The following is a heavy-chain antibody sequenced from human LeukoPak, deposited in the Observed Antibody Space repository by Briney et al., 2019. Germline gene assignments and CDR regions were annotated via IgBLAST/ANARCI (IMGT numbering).Heavy chain of an antibody. Sequence: PGGSLRLSCAASGFTFSSYAMSWVRQAPGKGLEWVSAISGSGGSTYYADSVKGRFTTSRDNSKNTLYLQMNSLRAEDTAVYYCAKGKGYCSGGSCYFSLVTIDYWGQGTLVTVSS. CDR3: AKGKGYCSGGSCYFSLVTIDY. J-gene: IGHJ4*02. D-gene: IGHD2-15*01. CDR1: GFTFSSYA. V-gene: IGHV3-23*01. CDR2: ISGSGGST.